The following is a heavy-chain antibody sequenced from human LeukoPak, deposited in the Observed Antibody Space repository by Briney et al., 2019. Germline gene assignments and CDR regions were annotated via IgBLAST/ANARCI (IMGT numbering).Heavy chain of an antibody. J-gene: IGHJ5*02. D-gene: IGHD3-9*01. CDR2: INPNSGGT. CDR3: ARDYDVLTAYPPTQLFDP. V-gene: IGHV1-2*02. Sequence: ASVKVSCKASGYRFTGYYMHWVRQAPGQGLEWMGWINPNSGGTNYAQKFQGRVTMTRDTSISTVYMELSRLRSDDTAVYYCARDYDVLTAYPPTQLFDPWGQGTLVTVSS. CDR1: GYRFTGYY.